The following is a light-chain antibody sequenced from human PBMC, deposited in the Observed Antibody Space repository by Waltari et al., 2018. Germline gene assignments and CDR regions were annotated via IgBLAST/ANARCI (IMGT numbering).Light chain of an antibody. V-gene: IGLV3-1*01. Sequence: SYELTQPPSVSVSPGQRATITCSADNLGRKYVCWYHQKAGQSPVLVMYQDSNRPSGIPDRFSGSNSGNTATLTISETQTMDEADYYCQAWDSSSVVFGGGTKLTVL. CDR1: NLGRKY. CDR2: QDS. J-gene: IGLJ3*02. CDR3: QAWDSSSVV.